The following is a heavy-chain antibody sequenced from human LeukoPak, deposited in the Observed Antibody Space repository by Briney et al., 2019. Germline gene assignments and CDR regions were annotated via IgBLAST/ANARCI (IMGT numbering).Heavy chain of an antibody. CDR2: IQYDGSDR. Sequence: RGSLRLSCAASRFTFSSYGMHWVRQAPGKGLEWVAFIQYDGSDRYYADSVKGRFTISRDNSKNTLYLQMNSLRPEDTAIYYCAKATGFRCNSWGQGTLVTVSS. V-gene: IGHV3-30*02. D-gene: IGHD2-8*01. CDR1: RFTFSSYG. J-gene: IGHJ4*02. CDR3: AKATGFRCNS.